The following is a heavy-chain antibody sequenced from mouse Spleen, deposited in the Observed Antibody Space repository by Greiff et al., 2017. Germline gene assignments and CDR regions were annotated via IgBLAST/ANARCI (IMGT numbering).Heavy chain of an antibody. J-gene: IGHJ3*01. D-gene: IGHD1-1*01. CDR1: GYTFTSYW. CDR3: AREYYGSSSWFAY. CDR2: IHPNGGST. Sequence: QVQLQQPGAELVKPGASVKLSCKASGYTFTSYWMHWVKQRPGQGLEWIGMIHPNGGSTNYNEKFKSKATLTVDKSSSTAYMQLSSLTSEDSAVYYCAREYYGSSSWFAYWGQGTLVTVSA. V-gene: IGHV1-64*01.